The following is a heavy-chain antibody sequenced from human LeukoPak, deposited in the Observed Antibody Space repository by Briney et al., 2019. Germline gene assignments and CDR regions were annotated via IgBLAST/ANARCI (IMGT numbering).Heavy chain of an antibody. CDR2: IYYSGST. D-gene: IGHD1-1*01. J-gene: IGHJ4*02. CDR3: ARHTGVYIWIDY. Sequence: SETLSLTCTVSGGSISSYYWSWIRQPPGKGLEWIGYIYYSGSTNYNPSLKSRVTISVDTSKNQFSLKLSSVTAADTAVYYCARHTGVYIWIDYWGQGTLVTVSS. CDR1: GGSISSYY. V-gene: IGHV4-59*08.